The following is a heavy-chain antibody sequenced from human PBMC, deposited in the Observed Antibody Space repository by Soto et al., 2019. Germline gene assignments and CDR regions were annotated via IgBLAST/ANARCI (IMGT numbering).Heavy chain of an antibody. D-gene: IGHD6-13*01. V-gene: IGHV1-3*05. J-gene: IGHJ4*02. CDR2: INAGNGNT. Sequence: QVQLVQSGAEEKKPGASVKVSCKASGYTFTSYAMHWVRQAPGQRLEWMGWINAGNGNTKYSQKFQGIVTITRDTSASTAYMELSSLRSEDTAVYYCARAPGGPGIAEYWGQGTLVTVSS. CDR1: GYTFTSYA. CDR3: ARAPGGPGIAEY.